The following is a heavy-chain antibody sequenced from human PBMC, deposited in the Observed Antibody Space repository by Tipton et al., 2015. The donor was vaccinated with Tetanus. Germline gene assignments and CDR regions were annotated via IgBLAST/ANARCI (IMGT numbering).Heavy chain of an antibody. Sequence: TLSLTCSVSGGSISSYYWTWIRQPPGRGLEWIGFVHYSGRTNYSPSLRSRVTMSVDTSKNQFSLRLNSVTAADTAMYYCARIGWLQQNKPAFDIWGQGTVVTVSS. CDR2: VHYSGRT. CDR1: GGSISSYY. J-gene: IGHJ3*02. V-gene: IGHV4-59*01. D-gene: IGHD5-24*01. CDR3: ARIGWLQQNKPAFDI.